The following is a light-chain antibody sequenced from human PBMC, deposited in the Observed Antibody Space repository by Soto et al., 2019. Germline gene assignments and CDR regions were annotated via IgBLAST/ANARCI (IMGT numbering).Light chain of an antibody. J-gene: IGLJ1*01. CDR3: SSYAGSDNPGV. Sequence: QSALTQPPSASGSPGQSVTISCTGSSSDVGGYNYVSWYQHHPGKAPKLMIYEVSKRPSGVPDRFSGSKFGNTASLTGSGLQAEDEADYYCSSYAGSDNPGVFGVGTKLTVL. CDR1: SSDVGGYNY. CDR2: EVS. V-gene: IGLV2-8*01.